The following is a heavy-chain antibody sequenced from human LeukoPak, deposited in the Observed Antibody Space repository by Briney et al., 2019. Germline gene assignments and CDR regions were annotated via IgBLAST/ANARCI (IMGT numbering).Heavy chain of an antibody. CDR3: ARHVVGPYYYDSSGYHLDY. CDR2: IYPGDSDT. Sequence: GESLKISCKGSGYSFTSYWIDWMRQMPGKGLEWMGIIYPGDSDTRYSPSFQGQVTISADKSISTAYLQWSSLKASDTAMYYCARHVVGPYYYDSSGYHLDYWGQGTLVTVSS. J-gene: IGHJ4*02. V-gene: IGHV5-51*01. CDR1: GYSFTSYW. D-gene: IGHD3-22*01.